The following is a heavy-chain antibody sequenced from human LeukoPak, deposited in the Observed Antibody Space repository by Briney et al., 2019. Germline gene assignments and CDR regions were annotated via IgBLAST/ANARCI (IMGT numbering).Heavy chain of an antibody. J-gene: IGHJ4*02. CDR1: GFTFSSYW. Sequence: AGSLRLSCAASGFTFSSYWMSWVRQAPGKGLECVAKIKQDGSEKYYVDSVGGRFTITRDNAKNALYLQMHSLRAEDTAVYYCARDRRVYGSGSSFDSWGQGTLVTVSS. CDR2: IKQDGSEK. CDR3: ARDRRVYGSGSSFDS. D-gene: IGHD3-10*01. V-gene: IGHV3-7*01.